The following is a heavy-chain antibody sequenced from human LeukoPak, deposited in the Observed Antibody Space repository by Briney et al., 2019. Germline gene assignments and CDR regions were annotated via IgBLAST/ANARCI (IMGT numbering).Heavy chain of an antibody. CDR3: ARDPASPVPFDY. J-gene: IGHJ4*02. CDR1: GLAFSSHW. CDR2: INNDGSET. Sequence: GGSLRLSCAASGLAFSSHWMSWVRQAPGKGLGWVANINNDGSETRYLDSVRGRFTISRDNAKDSVYLQMNSLRAEDTAVYYCARDPASPVPFDYWGQGTLVTVSS. V-gene: IGHV3-7*05.